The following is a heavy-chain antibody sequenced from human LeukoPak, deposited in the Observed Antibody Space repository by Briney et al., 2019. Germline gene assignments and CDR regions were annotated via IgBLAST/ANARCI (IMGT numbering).Heavy chain of an antibody. CDR2: IYYTGST. CDR3: ARTHVDTAMVDY. CDR1: GGSFSGYY. D-gene: IGHD5-18*01. V-gene: IGHV4-59*01. J-gene: IGHJ4*02. Sequence: SETLSLTCAVYGGSFSGYYWSWIRQPPGEGLEWIGYIYYTGSTNYNPSLKSRVTMSIDTSKSQFSLKLRSVTAADTALYYCARTHVDTAMVDYWGQGTLVTVSS.